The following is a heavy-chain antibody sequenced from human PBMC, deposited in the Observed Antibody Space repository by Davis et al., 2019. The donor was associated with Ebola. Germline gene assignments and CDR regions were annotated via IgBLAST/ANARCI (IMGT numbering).Heavy chain of an antibody. J-gene: IGHJ4*02. CDR2: IYYSGST. Sequence: SETLSLTCTVSGGSISSGDYYWSWIRQPPGKGLEWIGYIYYSGSTYYNPSLKSRVTISVDTSRNQFSLKLSSVTAADTAVYYCARLYYYDSSGYVDYWGQGTLVTVSS. CDR3: ARLYYYDSSGYVDY. D-gene: IGHD3-22*01. V-gene: IGHV4-30-4*01. CDR1: GGSISSGDYY.